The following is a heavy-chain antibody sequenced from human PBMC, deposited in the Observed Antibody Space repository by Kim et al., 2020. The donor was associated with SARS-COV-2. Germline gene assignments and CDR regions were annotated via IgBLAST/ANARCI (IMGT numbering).Heavy chain of an antibody. D-gene: IGHD3-10*01. V-gene: IGHV4-31*03. J-gene: IGHJ3*02. Sequence: SETLSLTCTVSGGSISSGGYYWSWIRQHPGKGLEWIGYIYYSGSTYYNPSLKSRVTISIDTSKNQFSLNLISVTAADTAVYYCARDGYGSGSYWGALDIWGQGTMVTVSS. CDR1: GGSISSGGYY. CDR3: ARDGYGSGSYWGALDI. CDR2: IYYSGST.